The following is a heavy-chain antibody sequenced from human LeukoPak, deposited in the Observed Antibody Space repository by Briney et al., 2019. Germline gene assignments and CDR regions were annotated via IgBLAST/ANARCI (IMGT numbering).Heavy chain of an antibody. CDR2: ISSGGSTI. J-gene: IGHJ6*02. D-gene: IGHD2-15*01. V-gene: IGHV3-48*03. CDR1: GFTFSSYE. CDR3: ARTNIVVMGMDV. Sequence: GGSLRLSCAASGFTFSSYEMNWVRQAPGKGLEWVSYISSGGSTIYYADSVKGRFTISRDNARNSLHLQMNSLRAEDTAVYYCARTNIVVMGMDVWGQGTTVTVSS.